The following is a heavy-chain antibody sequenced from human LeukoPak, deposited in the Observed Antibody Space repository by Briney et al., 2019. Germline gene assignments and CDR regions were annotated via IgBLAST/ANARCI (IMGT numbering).Heavy chain of an antibody. D-gene: IGHD3-22*01. J-gene: IGHJ4*02. Sequence: SETLSLTCAVYGGSISSYYWNWIRQPPGKGLEWIGYIYYSGSTNYNPSLKSRVTISVDTSKNQFSLKLSSVTAADTAVYYCASRYYSGYYFDYWGQGTLVTVSS. CDR3: ASRYYSGYYFDY. CDR2: IYYSGST. V-gene: IGHV4-59*01. CDR1: GGSISSYY.